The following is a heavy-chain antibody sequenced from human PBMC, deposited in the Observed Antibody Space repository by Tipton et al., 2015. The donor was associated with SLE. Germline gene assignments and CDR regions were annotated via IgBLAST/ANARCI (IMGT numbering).Heavy chain of an antibody. CDR3: ARVTGERSYFDY. D-gene: IGHD7-27*01. CDR2: IYYSGST. J-gene: IGHJ4*02. Sequence: TLSLTCTVSGGSISSGGYYRSWIRQHPWKGLEWIGYIYYSGSTYYNPSLKSRVTISVDTSKNQFSLKLSSVTAADTAVYYCARVTGERSYFDYWGQGTLVTVSS. CDR1: GGSISSGGYY. V-gene: IGHV4-31*03.